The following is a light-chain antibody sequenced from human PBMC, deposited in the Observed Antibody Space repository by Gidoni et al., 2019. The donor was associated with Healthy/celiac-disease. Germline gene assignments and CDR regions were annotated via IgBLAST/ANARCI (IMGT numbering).Light chain of an antibody. CDR3: QSADSSGTYLYV. CDR2: KDS. J-gene: IGLJ1*01. CDR1: ALPKQY. V-gene: IGLV3-25*03. Sequence: SYELTQPPSVSVAHGQTARITCPGDALPKQYAYWYQQKPGQAPVLVIYKDSERPSVIPERFSGSSSGTTVTLTISGVQAEDEADYYCQSADSSGTYLYVFGTGTKVTVL.